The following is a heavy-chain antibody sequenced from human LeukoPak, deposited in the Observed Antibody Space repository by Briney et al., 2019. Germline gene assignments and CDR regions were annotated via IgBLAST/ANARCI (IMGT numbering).Heavy chain of an antibody. CDR1: GDSVSSKSAS. V-gene: IGHV6-1*01. D-gene: IGHD1-26*01. CDR2: TYSRSKWFN. J-gene: IGHJ4*02. CDR3: ARGTGSLDY. Sequence: SQTLSLTCAISGDSVSSKSASWNWIRQSPSRGLEWLGRTYSRSKWFNDYAVSVKSRITINPDTSKSQFYLHLTSVTPDDTAVYYCARGTGSLDYWGQGTLVTVSS.